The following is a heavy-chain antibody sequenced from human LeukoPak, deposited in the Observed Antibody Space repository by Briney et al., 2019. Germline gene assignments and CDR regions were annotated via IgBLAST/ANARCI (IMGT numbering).Heavy chain of an antibody. D-gene: IGHD3-10*01. V-gene: IGHV3-7*01. CDR3: TRGLAYSFNI. J-gene: IGHJ3*02. CDR1: GFSFNNYW. CDR2: LSEDGSKK. Sequence: HPGGSLRLSCAASGFSFNNYWMRWGRQAPGKGLEWVADLSEDGSKKNYVDSVKGRFTISRDNAKNSLYLQTNSLRAEDTAVYYCTRGLAYSFNIWGQGTMVTVSS.